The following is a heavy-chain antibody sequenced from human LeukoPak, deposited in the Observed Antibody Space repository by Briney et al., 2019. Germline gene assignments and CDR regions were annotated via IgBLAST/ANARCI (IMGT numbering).Heavy chain of an antibody. V-gene: IGHV3-7*03. Sequence: ILPYAACRWRVSRQLLTWLDQAAAREGAGVACIKQGGTEKYYADSVKGRFTVSRDNAKDSLYLQMNSLRAEDTAVYYCASGSSGWNIFDYWGQGTLVTVSS. J-gene: IGHJ4*02. D-gene: IGHD6-19*01. CDR1: RWRVSRQL. CDR3: ASGSSGWNIFDY. CDR2: KQGGTEK.